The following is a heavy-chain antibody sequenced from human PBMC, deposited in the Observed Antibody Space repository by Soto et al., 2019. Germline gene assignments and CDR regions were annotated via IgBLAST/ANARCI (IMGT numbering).Heavy chain of an antibody. D-gene: IGHD1-1*01. V-gene: IGHV4-34*01. Sequence: QVQLQQWGAGLLKPSETLSLTCAVYGGSFSGYYWSWIRQPPGKGLEWIGEINHSGSTNYNPSLRSRVTISVDTSKSQFSLKLSSVTAADTAVYYCHNELDNFDYWGQGTLVTVSS. CDR3: HNELDNFDY. CDR1: GGSFSGYY. CDR2: INHSGST. J-gene: IGHJ4*02.